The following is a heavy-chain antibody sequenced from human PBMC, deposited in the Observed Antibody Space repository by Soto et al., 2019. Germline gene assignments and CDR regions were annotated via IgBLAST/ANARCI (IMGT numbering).Heavy chain of an antibody. D-gene: IGHD3-16*02. Sequence: PSETLSLTCTVSADSISSGGYYWSWIRHRPRKGLEWIGYIYYSGTTYYNPSLKSRVNLSIDTSKNQFSLKLTSLTAADTAVYYCARGTLQGSYPYYFDSWGQGTLVTVSS. V-gene: IGHV4-31*03. CDR1: ADSISSGGYY. CDR3: ARGTLQGSYPYYFDS. J-gene: IGHJ4*02. CDR2: IYYSGTT.